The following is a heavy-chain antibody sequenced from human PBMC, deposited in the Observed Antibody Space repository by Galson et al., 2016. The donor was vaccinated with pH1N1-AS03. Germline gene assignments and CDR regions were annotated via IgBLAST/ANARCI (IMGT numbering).Heavy chain of an antibody. Sequence: PALVTPTQTLTLTCTFSGFSLSTSGVGVGWIRQAPGKALEWLAIIYRNDDIRYSPSLRNKLTITKDTSKSQVVLTMTNMDPVDTATYFCARAYYGDFADWFDPWGQGTLVTVSS. CDR3: ARAYYGDFADWFDP. J-gene: IGHJ5*02. V-gene: IGHV2-5*01. CDR1: GFSLSTSGVG. D-gene: IGHD4-17*01. CDR2: IYRNDDI.